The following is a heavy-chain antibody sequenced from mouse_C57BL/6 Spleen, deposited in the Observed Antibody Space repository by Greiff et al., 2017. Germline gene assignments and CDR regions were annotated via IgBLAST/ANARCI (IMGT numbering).Heavy chain of an antibody. CDR3: TRRDYDYDVAWFAY. J-gene: IGHJ3*01. D-gene: IGHD2-4*01. CDR1: GYTFTDYE. V-gene: IGHV1-15*01. CDR2: IDPETGGT. Sequence: QVQLQQSGAELVRPGASVTLSCKASGYTFTDYEMHWVKQTPVHGLEWIGAIDPETGGTAYNQKFKGKAILTADKSSSTAYMELRSLTSEDSAVYYCTRRDYDYDVAWFAYWGQGTLVTVSA.